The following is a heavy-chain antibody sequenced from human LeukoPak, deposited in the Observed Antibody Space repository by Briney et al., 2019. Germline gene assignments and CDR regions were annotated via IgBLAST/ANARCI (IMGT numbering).Heavy chain of an antibody. D-gene: IGHD6-25*01. J-gene: IGHJ4*02. CDR1: GFTFSDYS. Sequence: GGSLRLSCAASGFTFSDYSMNWVRQAPGKGLEWVSSISSSSRYIYYADSVKGRFSISRDNAKNSLYLQMNSLRAEDTAVYYCARGPGIAAYYFDYWGQGTLVTVSS. V-gene: IGHV3-21*01. CDR3: ARGPGIAAYYFDY. CDR2: ISSSSRYI.